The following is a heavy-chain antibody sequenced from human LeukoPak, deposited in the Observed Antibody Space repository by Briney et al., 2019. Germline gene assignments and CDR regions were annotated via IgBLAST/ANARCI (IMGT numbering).Heavy chain of an antibody. Sequence: GGSLRLSCAASGFTFSRYSMNWVRQAPGKGLEWVSSISSSSNYIYYADSVKGRFTISRDNAKNSLYLQMNSLRAEDTAVYYRARDEGSGNWGSADYWGQGTLVTVSS. CDR3: ARDEGSGNWGSADY. CDR1: GFTFSRYS. D-gene: IGHD7-27*01. V-gene: IGHV3-21*01. J-gene: IGHJ4*02. CDR2: ISSSSNYI.